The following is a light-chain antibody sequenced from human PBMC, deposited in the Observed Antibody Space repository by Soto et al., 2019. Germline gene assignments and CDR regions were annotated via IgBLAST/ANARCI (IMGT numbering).Light chain of an antibody. J-gene: IGKJ4*01. V-gene: IGKV3-15*01. Sequence: EVVLTQSPGTLSLSPGARVPLSCRASQSVSSNLAWYQQKPGQAPRLLIYGASTRATGIPARFSGSGSGTEFTLTISSLQSEDFAVYYCQQYDNWPLTFGGGTKVDIK. CDR2: GAS. CDR1: QSVSSN. CDR3: QQYDNWPLT.